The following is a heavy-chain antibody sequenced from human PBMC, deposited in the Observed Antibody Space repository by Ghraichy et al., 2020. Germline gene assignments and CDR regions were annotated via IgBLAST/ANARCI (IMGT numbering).Heavy chain of an antibody. Sequence: GSLRLSCAASGFTFSSYAMHWVRQAPGKGLEWVAVISYDGSNKYYADSVKGRFTISRDNSKNTLYLQMNSLRAEDTAVYYCASTPVVVITSIYFDYWGQGTLVTVS. CDR1: GFTFSSYA. J-gene: IGHJ4*02. CDR3: ASTPVVVITSIYFDY. V-gene: IGHV3-30-3*01. CDR2: ISYDGSNK. D-gene: IGHD3-22*01.